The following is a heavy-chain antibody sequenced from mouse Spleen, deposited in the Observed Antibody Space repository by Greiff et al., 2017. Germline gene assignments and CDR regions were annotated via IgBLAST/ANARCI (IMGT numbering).Heavy chain of an antibody. CDR2: IRNKANGYTT. J-gene: IGHJ2*01. V-gene: IGHV7-3*02. CDR3: ARDMAY. CDR1: GFTFTDYY. Sequence: EVQLQESGGGLVQPGGSLRLSCATSGFTFTDYYMSWVRQPPGKALEWLGFIRNKANGYTTEYSASVKGRFTISRDNSQSILYLQMNTLRAEDSATYYCARDMAYWGQGTTLTVSS.